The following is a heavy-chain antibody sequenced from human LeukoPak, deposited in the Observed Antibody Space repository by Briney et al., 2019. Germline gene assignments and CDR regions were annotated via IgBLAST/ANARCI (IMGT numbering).Heavy chain of an antibody. Sequence: SETLSLTCAVYGGSFSGYYWSWIRQPPGKGLEWIGEINHSGSTNYNPSLKSRVTLSVDTSKNQFSLKLSSVTAADTAVYYCARGDGYNYDIWGQGTMVTVSS. D-gene: IGHD5-24*01. V-gene: IGHV4-34*01. J-gene: IGHJ3*02. CDR2: INHSGST. CDR3: ARGDGYNYDI. CDR1: GGSFSGYY.